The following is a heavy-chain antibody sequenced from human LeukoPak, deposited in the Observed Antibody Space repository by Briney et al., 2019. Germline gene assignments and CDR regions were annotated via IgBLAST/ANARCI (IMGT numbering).Heavy chain of an antibody. J-gene: IGHJ3*02. CDR1: GGSISSGGYY. V-gene: IGHV4-30-2*01. CDR2: IYHSGST. CDR3: ARGIMVRGPMGAAFDI. Sequence: SETLSLTCTVSGGSISSGGYYWSWIRQPPGKGLEWIGYIYHSGSTYYNPSLKSRVTISVDTSKNQFSLKLSSVTAADTAVYYCARGIMVRGPMGAAFDIWGQGTMVTVSS. D-gene: IGHD3-10*01.